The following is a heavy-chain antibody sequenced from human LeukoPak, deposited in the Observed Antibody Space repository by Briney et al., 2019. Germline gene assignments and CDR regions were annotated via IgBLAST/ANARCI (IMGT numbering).Heavy chain of an antibody. V-gene: IGHV3-23*01. CDR1: GFTFSSYA. J-gene: IGHJ4*02. Sequence: GGSLRLSCAASGFTFSSYAMSWVRQAPGKGLEWVSAISGSGGSTYYADSVKGRFTISRDNSKNTLYLQMNSLRAEDTAVYYCARGDSSGYYLIDYWGQGTLVTVSS. CDR2: ISGSGGST. CDR3: ARGDSSGYYLIDY. D-gene: IGHD3-22*01.